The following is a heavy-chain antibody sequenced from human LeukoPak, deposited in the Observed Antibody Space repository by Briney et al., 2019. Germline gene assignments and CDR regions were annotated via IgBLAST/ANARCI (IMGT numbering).Heavy chain of an antibody. CDR3: ATDTTGGSYCDN. J-gene: IGHJ4*02. Sequence: ASVKVSCKASGYTFTSYDINWVRQATGQGLEWMGWMNPNSGNTGYAQKFQGRVTMTTDTSTSTAYMELRSLRSDDTAVYFCATDTTGGSYCDNWGQGSLVTVSS. V-gene: IGHV1-8*01. CDR1: GYTFTSYD. D-gene: IGHD1-26*01. CDR2: MNPNSGNT.